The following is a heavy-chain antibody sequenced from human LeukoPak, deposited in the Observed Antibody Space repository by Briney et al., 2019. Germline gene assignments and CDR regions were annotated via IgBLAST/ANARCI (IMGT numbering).Heavy chain of an antibody. Sequence: GGSLRLSCAASGFTFSSYAMSWVRQAPGKGLEWVAVIWYDGSNKYYADSVKGRFTISRDNSKNTLYLQMNSLRAEDTAVYYCARGTSGSYEGYFDYWGQGTLVTVSS. J-gene: IGHJ4*02. CDR2: IWYDGSNK. V-gene: IGHV3-33*08. D-gene: IGHD1-26*01. CDR3: ARGTSGSYEGYFDY. CDR1: GFTFSSYA.